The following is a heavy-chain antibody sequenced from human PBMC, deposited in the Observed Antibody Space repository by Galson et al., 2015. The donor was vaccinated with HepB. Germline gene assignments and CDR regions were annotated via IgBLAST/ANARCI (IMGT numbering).Heavy chain of an antibody. D-gene: IGHD7-27*01. CDR1: GFTFTSYA. CDR3: ARDTGDFCYFDL. J-gene: IGHJ2*01. V-gene: IGHV3-30*04. Sequence: SLRLSCAASGFTFTSYAIHWVRQAPGKGLEWVAVVSYDGINKYYPDSVRGRFTISRDNSKNTVYLQMNSLRPDDTAVYFCARDTGDFCYFDLWGRGSLVSVAS. CDR2: VSYDGINK.